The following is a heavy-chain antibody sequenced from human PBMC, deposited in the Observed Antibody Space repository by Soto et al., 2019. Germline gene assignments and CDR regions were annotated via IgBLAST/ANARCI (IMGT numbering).Heavy chain of an antibody. D-gene: IGHD3-3*01. V-gene: IGHV1-8*01. CDR1: GYTFTSYY. J-gene: IGHJ6*02. Sequence: GASVKVSCKASGYTFTSYYIKWVRQATGQGLEWMGWMNPNSGNTGYAQKFQGRVTMTRNTSISTAYMELSSLRSEDTAVYYCARSKYYDFWSGYYAYYYYGMDVWGQGTTVTVSS. CDR2: MNPNSGNT. CDR3: ARSKYYDFWSGYYAYYYYGMDV.